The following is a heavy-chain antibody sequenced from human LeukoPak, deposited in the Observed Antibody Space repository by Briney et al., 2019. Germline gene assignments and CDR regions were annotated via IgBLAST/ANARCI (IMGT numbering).Heavy chain of an antibody. J-gene: IGHJ4*02. D-gene: IGHD4-17*01. V-gene: IGHV3-7*03. Sequence: GGSLRLSCAASGFTFSDYWMTWVRQAPGKGLEWVANINEEGSQKYYVDPVKGRFTLSRDNSKNTLYLQMNSLRAEDTAVYYCARGIDDYGEDWGQGTLVTVSS. CDR2: INEEGSQK. CDR3: ARGIDDYGED. CDR1: GFTFSDYW.